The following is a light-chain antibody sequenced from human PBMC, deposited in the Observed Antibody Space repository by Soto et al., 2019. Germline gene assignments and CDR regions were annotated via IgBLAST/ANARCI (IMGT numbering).Light chain of an antibody. CDR3: SSYTSSSTKV. J-gene: IGLJ2*01. CDR2: DVS. Sequence: QSALTQPASVSGSPGQSITISCTGTSSDVGGYNYVSWYQQHPGKAPKPMIYDVSNRPSGVSNSFSGSKSGNTASLTISGLQAEDEAEYYCSSYTSSSTKVFGGGTKLTVL. CDR1: SSDVGGYNY. V-gene: IGLV2-14*01.